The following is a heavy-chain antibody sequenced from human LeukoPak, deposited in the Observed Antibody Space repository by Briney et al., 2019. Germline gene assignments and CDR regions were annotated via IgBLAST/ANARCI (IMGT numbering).Heavy chain of an antibody. J-gene: IGHJ4*02. Sequence: GGSLRLSCEASGFTFTTYSMTWVRQAPGKGLEWVSIISSGSSAIFSADALKGRFTISRDDAKNLLYLDMNSLRAEDTAVYYCARDVFGGFDYWGQGTLVTVSS. CDR3: ARDVFGGFDY. CDR2: ISSGSSAI. CDR1: GFTFTTYS. V-gene: IGHV3-21*04. D-gene: IGHD3-10*02.